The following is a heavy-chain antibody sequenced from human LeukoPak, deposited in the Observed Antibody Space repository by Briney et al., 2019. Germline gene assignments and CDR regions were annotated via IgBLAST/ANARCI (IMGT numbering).Heavy chain of an antibody. CDR1: GGSIRSYY. CDR3: ARHSASYCSGGSCYSFDY. CDR2: IYYTGST. J-gene: IGHJ4*02. D-gene: IGHD2-15*01. V-gene: IGHV4-59*08. Sequence: PSETLSLTCTVSGGSIRSYYWSWIRQPPGKGLDWIGYIYYTGSTKYNPSLKSRATISVDTSKNQFSLKLSSVTAADTAVYYCARHSASYCSGGSCYSFDYWGQGTLVTVSS.